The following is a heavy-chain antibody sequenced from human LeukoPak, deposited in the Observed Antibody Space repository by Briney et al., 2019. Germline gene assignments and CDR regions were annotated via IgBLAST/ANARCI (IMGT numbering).Heavy chain of an antibody. CDR2: IYYSGST. CDR3: ARSSANYYDSSGYYYVPPYYFDY. Sequence: SETLSLTCTVSGGSISSSSYYWGWIRQPPGKGLEWIGSIYYSGSTYYNPSLKSRVTISVDTSKNQFSLKLSSVTAADTAVYYCARSSANYYDSSGYYYVPPYYFDYWGQGTLVTVS. D-gene: IGHD3-22*01. J-gene: IGHJ4*02. V-gene: IGHV4-39*01. CDR1: GGSISSSSYY.